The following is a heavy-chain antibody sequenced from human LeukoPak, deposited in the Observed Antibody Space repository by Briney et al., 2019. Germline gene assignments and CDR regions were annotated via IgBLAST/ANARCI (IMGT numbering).Heavy chain of an antibody. J-gene: IGHJ4*02. CDR3: AKSNGYGLIDY. CDR1: CASISSSNYY. Sequence: SETLSFTCAVSCASISSSNYYWGWVRQAPGKGLEWIGNIYSSGNSYYNASLKSRVTMYIDTSKNQFSLKLSSVTAADTAMYYCAKSNGYGLIDYWGQGTLVTVSS. D-gene: IGHD5-12*01. V-gene: IGHV4-39*01. CDR2: IYSSGNS.